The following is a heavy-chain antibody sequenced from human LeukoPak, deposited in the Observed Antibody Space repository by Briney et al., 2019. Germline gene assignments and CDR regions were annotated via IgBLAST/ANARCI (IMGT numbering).Heavy chain of an antibody. D-gene: IGHD2-2*01. Sequence: SETQSLTCTVSGGSISSYYWSWIRQPPGKGLEWIGYIYYSGSTNYNPSLKSRVTISVDTSKNQFSLKLSSVTAADTAVYYCARVFEVPAATYYFGYWGQGTLVTVSS. J-gene: IGHJ4*02. CDR3: ARVFEVPAATYYFGY. CDR1: GGSISSYY. CDR2: IYYSGST. V-gene: IGHV4-59*01.